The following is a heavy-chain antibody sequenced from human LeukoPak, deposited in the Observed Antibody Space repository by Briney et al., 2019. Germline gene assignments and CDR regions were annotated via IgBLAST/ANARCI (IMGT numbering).Heavy chain of an antibody. V-gene: IGHV4-59*08. Sequence: SETLSLTCTVSGGSISSYYWSWIRQPAGKGLEWIGYIYYSGSTYYNPSLKSRVTISVDTSKNQFSLKLSSVTAADTAVYYCARVAVGKLDYWGQGTLVTVSS. CDR3: ARVAVGKLDY. CDR1: GGSISSYY. D-gene: IGHD2-21*01. J-gene: IGHJ4*02. CDR2: IYYSGST.